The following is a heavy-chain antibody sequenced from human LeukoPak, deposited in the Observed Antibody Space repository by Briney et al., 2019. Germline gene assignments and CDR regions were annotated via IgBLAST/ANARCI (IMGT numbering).Heavy chain of an antibody. Sequence: SQTLTLTCTVSGGSISSGTYFWTWIPQPAGKGLEWIGRLYTTGSTNYNPSLKSRVTMSADTSKNQFSLKLSSVAAADTAVYYCARVTTAGYYDCWGQGTLVTVSS. CDR2: LYTTGST. J-gene: IGHJ4*02. D-gene: IGHD3-22*01. V-gene: IGHV4-61*02. CDR3: ARVTTAGYYDC. CDR1: GGSISSGTYF.